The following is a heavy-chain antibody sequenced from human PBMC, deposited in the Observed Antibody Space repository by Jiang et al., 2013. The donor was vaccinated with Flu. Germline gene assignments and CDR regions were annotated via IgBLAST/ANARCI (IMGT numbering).Heavy chain of an antibody. CDR1: GFTFIDYY. CDR2: ITSSGIT. Sequence: QLLESGGGLVKPGGSLRLSCAASGFTFIDYYMSWIRQAPGKGLEWVSYITSSGITYYADAVKGRFTISRDNGKNSLFLQMGSLRAEDTALYYCARVYYFDSGTYYNRWGQGTLVTVSS. V-gene: IGHV3-11*04. CDR3: ARVYYFDSGTYYNR. D-gene: IGHD3-10*01. J-gene: IGHJ4*02.